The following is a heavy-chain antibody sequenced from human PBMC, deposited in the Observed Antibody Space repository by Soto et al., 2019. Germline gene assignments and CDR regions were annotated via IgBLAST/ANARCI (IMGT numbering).Heavy chain of an antibody. CDR2: MNPNSGNT. V-gene: IGHV1-8*01. Sequence: ASVKVSCKASGYTFTIYDINWVRQATGQGLEWMGWMNPNSGNTGYAQKFQGRVTMTRNTSISTAYMELSSLRSEDTAVYYCARGRSSSRDYYYYYYMDVWGKGTTVTVSS. CDR3: ARGRSSSRDYYYYYYMDV. J-gene: IGHJ6*03. D-gene: IGHD6-13*01. CDR1: GYTFTIYD.